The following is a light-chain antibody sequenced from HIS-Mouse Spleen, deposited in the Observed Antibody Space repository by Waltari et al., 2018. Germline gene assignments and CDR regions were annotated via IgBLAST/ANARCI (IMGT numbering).Light chain of an antibody. CDR3: SSYTSSSTVV. CDR1: SSDVGGYNY. CDR2: DVS. J-gene: IGLJ2*01. V-gene: IGLV2-14*03. Sequence: QSALTQPASVSGSPGQSITISCTGTSSDVGGYNYVSWYQPHPGTAPKLMIYDVSNRPSGVSNLFSGSKSGNTASLTISGLQAEDEADYYCSSYTSSSTVVFGGGTKLTVL.